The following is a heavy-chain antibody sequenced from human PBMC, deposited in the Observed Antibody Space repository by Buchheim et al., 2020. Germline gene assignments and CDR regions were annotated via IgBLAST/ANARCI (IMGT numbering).Heavy chain of an antibody. CDR2: IGTSDTII. D-gene: IGHD3-10*01. CDR3: ARMVRGVTGDP. CDR1: GFTFSDHY. V-gene: IGHV3-11*01. J-gene: IGHJ5*02. Sequence: QVQLVESGGGLVKPGGSLRLSCATSGFTFSDHYMSWVRQAPGKGLEWVSYIGTSDTIIYYADSVKGRFTISRDNAKNSLYLQMNSLSAEDSAIYYCARMVRGVTGDPWGQGPL.